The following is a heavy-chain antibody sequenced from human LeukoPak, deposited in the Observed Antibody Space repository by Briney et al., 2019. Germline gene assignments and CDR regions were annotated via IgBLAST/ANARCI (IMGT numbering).Heavy chain of an antibody. Sequence: PSETLSLTCTVSGGSISSYYWSWIRQPPGKGLEWIGYIYYSGSTYYNPSLKSRVTISVDTSKNQFSLKLSSVTAADTAVYYCARGITMVRGRVYWFDPWGQGTLVTVSS. CDR2: IYYSGST. V-gene: IGHV4-59*08. D-gene: IGHD3-10*01. CDR3: ARGITMVRGRVYWFDP. CDR1: GGSISSYY. J-gene: IGHJ5*02.